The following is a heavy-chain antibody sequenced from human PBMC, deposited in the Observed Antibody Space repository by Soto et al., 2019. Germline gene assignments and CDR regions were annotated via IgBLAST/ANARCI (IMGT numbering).Heavy chain of an antibody. J-gene: IGHJ4*02. V-gene: IGHV3-48*02. CDR1: GFTFSNYG. CDR3: AANLNSFDY. Sequence: EVHLVESGGVLVQPGGSLRLSCAASGFTFSNYGMNWVRQAPGKGLEWISYISSSSSVIFYADFVKGRFTISRDNAKNSLYLQMDSLRDEDTAVYYCAANLNSFDYWGQGTLVTVSS. D-gene: IGHD1-1*01. CDR2: ISSSSSVI.